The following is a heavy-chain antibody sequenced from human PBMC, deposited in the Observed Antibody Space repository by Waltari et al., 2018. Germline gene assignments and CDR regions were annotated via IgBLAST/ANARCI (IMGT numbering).Heavy chain of an antibody. CDR1: GFTFSSYG. CDR2: ISYDGSNK. Sequence: QVQLVESGGGVVQPGRSLRLSCAASGFTFSSYGMHWVRQAPGQGLEWVAVISYDGSNKYYADSVKGRFTISRDNSKNTLYLQMNSLRAEDTAVYYCAKEPGAGPYSSSWYFFEYWGQGTLVTVSS. CDR3: AKEPGAGPYSSSWYFFEY. V-gene: IGHV3-30*18. J-gene: IGHJ4*02. D-gene: IGHD6-13*01.